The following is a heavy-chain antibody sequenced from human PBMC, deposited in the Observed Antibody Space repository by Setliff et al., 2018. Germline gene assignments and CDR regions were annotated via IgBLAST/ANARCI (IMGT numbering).Heavy chain of an antibody. D-gene: IGHD6-13*01. J-gene: IGHJ4*02. CDR2: ISSSSSTI. V-gene: IGHV3-48*01. Sequence: GSLRLSCAASGFTFSSYSMNWVRQAPGKGLEWVSYISSSSSTIYYADSVKGRFTISRDNAKNSLYLQMNSLRADDMAIYYCAIDACPYSSNWCHHFDYWGQGTLVTVSS. CDR1: GFTFSSYS. CDR3: AIDACPYSSNWCHHFDY.